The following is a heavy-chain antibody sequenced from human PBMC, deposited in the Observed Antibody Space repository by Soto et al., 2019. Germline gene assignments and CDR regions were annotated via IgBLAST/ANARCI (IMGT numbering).Heavy chain of an antibody. CDR3: ARHHGPTTSENWFDP. D-gene: IGHD5-12*01. V-gene: IGHV1-18*01. CDR2: ISTYSGDT. Sequence: QVHLVQSGVEVKTPGASVKVSCQASGYTFFTYDISWVRQAPGQGLEWMGWISTYSGDTKYAQKFQGRITMTTSKSTTSTYLELGDLRSDDTAVYYCARHHGPTTSENWFDPWGQGTLVTVSS. CDR1: GYTFFTYD. J-gene: IGHJ5*02.